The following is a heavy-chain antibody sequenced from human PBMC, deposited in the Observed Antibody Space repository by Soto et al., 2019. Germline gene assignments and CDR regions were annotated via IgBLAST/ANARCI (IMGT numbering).Heavy chain of an antibody. CDR1: GFTFDDYA. CDR2: ISWNSGSI. D-gene: IGHD6-13*01. V-gene: IGHV3-9*01. J-gene: IGHJ4*02. Sequence: PGGSLRLSCAASGFTFDDYAMHWVRQAPGKGLEWVSGISWNSGSIGHADSVKGRFTISRDNAKNSLYLQMNSLRAEDTALYYCAFREGYSSSWYSVGFDYWGQGTLVTVSS. CDR3: AFREGYSSSWYSVGFDY.